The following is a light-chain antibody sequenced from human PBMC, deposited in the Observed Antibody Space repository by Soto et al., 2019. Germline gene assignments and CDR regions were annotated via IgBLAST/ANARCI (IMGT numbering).Light chain of an antibody. V-gene: IGKV3-11*01. CDR3: QYRGIWPPGAT. CDR1: QSINNY. Sequence: EIVLTQSPVTLSLSPGERATLSCRASQSINNYLAWYQQKPGQPPRLLIYDASNRATAIPVRFSGSGSGTDFTLTISSLGLEDSAVYYCQYRGIWPPGATFGGGTKVEIK. CDR2: DAS. J-gene: IGKJ4*01.